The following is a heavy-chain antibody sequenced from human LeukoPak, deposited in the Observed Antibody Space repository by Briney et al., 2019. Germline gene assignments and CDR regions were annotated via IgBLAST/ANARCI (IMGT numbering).Heavy chain of an antibody. Sequence: PGGSLRLSCAASGFTFSDYYMSWIRQAPGKGLEWVSYISSSGSTIYYADSVKGRFTISRDNAKNSLYLQMNSLRAEDTAVYYCARVVGSGYYPYWYFDLWGRGTLVTVSS. V-gene: IGHV3-11*04. CDR2: ISSSGSTI. CDR3: ARVVGSGYYPYWYFDL. D-gene: IGHD3-3*01. CDR1: GFTFSDYY. J-gene: IGHJ2*01.